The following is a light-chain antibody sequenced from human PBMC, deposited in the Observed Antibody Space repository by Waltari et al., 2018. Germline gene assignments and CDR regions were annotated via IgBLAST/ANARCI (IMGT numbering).Light chain of an antibody. CDR1: QRISSY. J-gene: IGKJ2*01. V-gene: IGKV1-39*01. Sequence: DSQMTQSPSSLSASVGDRVTITCRASQRISSYLNWYQQKPGKAPKLLIYAASSLQSGVPSRFSGSASETDVTLTSSSLQPEDFATYYCQQSYSTPYTFGQATKLEI. CDR2: AAS. CDR3: QQSYSTPYT.